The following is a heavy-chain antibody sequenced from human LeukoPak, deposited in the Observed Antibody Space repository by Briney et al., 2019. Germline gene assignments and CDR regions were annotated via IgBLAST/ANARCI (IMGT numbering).Heavy chain of an antibody. CDR2: ISYDGSNK. CDR3: ARESVAVTPLVDY. V-gene: IGHV3-30*03. Sequence: PGGSLRLSCAASGFTFSSYGMHWVRQAPGKGLEWVAVISYDGSNKYYADSVKGRFTISRDNSKNTLYLQMNSLRAEDTAVYYCARESVAVTPLVDYWGQGTLVTVSS. J-gene: IGHJ4*02. CDR1: GFTFSSYG. D-gene: IGHD6-19*01.